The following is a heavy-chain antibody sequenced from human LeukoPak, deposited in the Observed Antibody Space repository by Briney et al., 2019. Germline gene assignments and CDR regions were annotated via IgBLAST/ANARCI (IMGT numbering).Heavy chain of an antibody. J-gene: IGHJ5*02. CDR1: GYTFTSYV. CDR3: ASGKILWFQLDP. CDR2: ISAYNGNT. D-gene: IGHD3-10*01. Sequence: ASVKVSCKASGYTFTSYVISWLRQAPGQGREWMGWISAYNGNTNYAQNLQGRVTMTTDTSTSTAYMELRSLRSDDTAVYYCASGKILWFQLDPWGQGTLVTVSS. V-gene: IGHV1-18*01.